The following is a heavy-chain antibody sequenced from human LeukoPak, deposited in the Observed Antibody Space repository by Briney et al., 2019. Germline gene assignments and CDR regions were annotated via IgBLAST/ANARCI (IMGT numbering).Heavy chain of an antibody. CDR1: GYTFTGYY. J-gene: IGHJ4*02. Sequence: EASVKVSCKASGYTFTGYYMHWVRQAPGQGLEWMGWINPNSGGTNYAQKFQGRVTMTRDTSISAAYMELSRLRSDDTAVYYCARTGTSKTKPSAHTLDYWGQGTLVTVSS. CDR3: ARTGTSKTKPSAHTLDY. CDR2: INPNSGGT. D-gene: IGHD1-7*01. V-gene: IGHV1-2*02.